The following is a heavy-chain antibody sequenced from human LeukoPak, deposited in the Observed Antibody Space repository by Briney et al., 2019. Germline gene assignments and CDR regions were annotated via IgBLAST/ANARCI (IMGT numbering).Heavy chain of an antibody. Sequence: GGSLRLSCAASGFTFSSYAMHWVRQAPGKGLEWVAVISYDGSNKYYADSVKGRFTISRDNSKNTLYLQMNSLRAEDTAVYYCARDRLPGCSGGSCYSYYYYGMDVWGKGTTVTASS. D-gene: IGHD2-15*01. V-gene: IGHV3-30*04. CDR3: ARDRLPGCSGGSCYSYYYYGMDV. CDR1: GFTFSSYA. J-gene: IGHJ6*04. CDR2: ISYDGSNK.